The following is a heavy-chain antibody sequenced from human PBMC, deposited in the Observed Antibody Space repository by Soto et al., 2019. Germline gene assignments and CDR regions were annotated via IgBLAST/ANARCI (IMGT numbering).Heavy chain of an antibody. Sequence: RASVKVSCKAPGDTFTSYYLNWVRQAPGQGLEWMGVINPHGGSTKYAQKFQGRITMTRDTSRSTVYMELSSLRSDDTATYYCARSSGGNFGIIIEGSNWFDPWGQGTLVTVSS. D-gene: IGHD3-3*01. J-gene: IGHJ5*02. V-gene: IGHV1-46*01. CDR3: ARSSGGNFGIIIEGSNWFDP. CDR1: GDTFTSYY. CDR2: INPHGGST.